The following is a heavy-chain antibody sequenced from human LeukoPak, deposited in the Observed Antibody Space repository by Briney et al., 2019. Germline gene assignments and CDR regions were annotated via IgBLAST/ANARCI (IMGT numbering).Heavy chain of an antibody. D-gene: IGHD4-17*01. V-gene: IGHV3-48*02. Sequence: GGSLTLSCVVSGFSLRENSMNWIRQTPGRGLEWVAFIGFTSTSMKYRDSVKGRFTVSRDNDRNSLYLQMNDLRDDDTAVYYRARGQGAVTTVYWGQGTLVSVSS. J-gene: IGHJ4*02. CDR3: ARGQGAVTTVY. CDR2: IGFTSTSM. CDR1: GFSLRENS.